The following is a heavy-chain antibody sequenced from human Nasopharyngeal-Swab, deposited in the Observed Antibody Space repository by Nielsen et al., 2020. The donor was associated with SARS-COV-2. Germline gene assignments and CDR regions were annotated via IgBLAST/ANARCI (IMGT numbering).Heavy chain of an antibody. CDR1: GYTFTSYD. CDR2: MNPNSGNT. Sequence: ASVKVSCKASGYTFTSYDINWVRQATGQGLEWMGWMNPNSGNTGYAQKFQGRVTMTRNTSISTAYMELSSLRSEDTAVYYCAREADCSGGSCYWDNWFDPWGQGTLVTVSS. V-gene: IGHV1-8*01. D-gene: IGHD2-15*01. J-gene: IGHJ5*02. CDR3: AREADCSGGSCYWDNWFDP.